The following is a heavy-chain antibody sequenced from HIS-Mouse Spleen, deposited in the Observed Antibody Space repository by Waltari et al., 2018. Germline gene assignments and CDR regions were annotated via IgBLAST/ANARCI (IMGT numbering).Heavy chain of an antibody. D-gene: IGHD6-6*01. CDR2: ISWNSGSI. V-gene: IGHV3-9*01. CDR1: GFTFDDYA. J-gene: IGHJ4*02. CDR3: AKGDSSSSRGYFDY. Sequence: EVQLVESGGGLVQPGRSLRLSCAASGFTFDDYAMHWVRQAPGKGMEWGSGISWNSGSIGYADSGKGRFTISRDNAKNSLYLQMNSLRAEDTALYYCAKGDSSSSRGYFDYWGQGTLVTVSS.